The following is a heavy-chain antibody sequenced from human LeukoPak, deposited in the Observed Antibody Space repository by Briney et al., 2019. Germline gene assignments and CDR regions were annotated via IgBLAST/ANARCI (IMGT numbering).Heavy chain of an antibody. D-gene: IGHD6-19*01. CDR3: ARPGVAGPIDY. CDR1: GGSFSGYY. V-gene: IGHV4-34*01. J-gene: IGHJ4*02. Sequence: PSETLSLTCAVYGGSFSGYYWSWIRQPPGKGLEWIGEINHSGSTNYNPSLKSRVTISVDTSKNQFSLKLSSVTAADTAVYYCARPGVAGPIDYWGQGTLVTASS. CDR2: INHSGST.